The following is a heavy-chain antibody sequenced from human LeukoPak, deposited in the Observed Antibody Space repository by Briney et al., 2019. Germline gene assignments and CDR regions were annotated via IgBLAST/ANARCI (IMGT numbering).Heavy chain of an antibody. CDR2: IYYSGST. Sequence: SETLSLTCTVSGGSISSYYWSWIRQPPGKGLEWIGYIYYSGSTNYNPSLKSRVTISVDTSKNQFSLKLSSVTAADTAVYYCARHGDSLTTPFDYWGQGTLVTVSS. J-gene: IGHJ4*02. D-gene: IGHD2-15*01. V-gene: IGHV4-59*01. CDR1: GGSISSYY. CDR3: ARHGDSLTTPFDY.